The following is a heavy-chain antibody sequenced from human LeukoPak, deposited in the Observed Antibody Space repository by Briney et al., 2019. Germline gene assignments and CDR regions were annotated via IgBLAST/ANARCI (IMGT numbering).Heavy chain of an antibody. J-gene: IGHJ4*02. CDR3: ARGDGDYVLDY. CDR1: GGTFSSYA. CDR2: IIPILGIA. Sequence: ASVKVSCKASGGTFSSYAISWVRQAPGQGLEWMGRIIPILGIANYAQKFQGRVTITADKSTSTAYMELSSLRSEDTAVYYCARGDGDYVLDYWGQGTLVTVSS. V-gene: IGHV1-69*04. D-gene: IGHD4-17*01.